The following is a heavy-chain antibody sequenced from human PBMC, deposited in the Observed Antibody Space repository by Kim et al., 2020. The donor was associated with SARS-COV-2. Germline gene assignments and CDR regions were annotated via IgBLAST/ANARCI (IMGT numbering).Heavy chain of an antibody. CDR2: ISYDGSNK. V-gene: IGHV3-30*18. Sequence: GGSLRLSCAASGFTFSSYGMHWVRQAPGKGLEWVAVISYDGSNKYYADSVKGRFTISRDNSKNTLYLQMNSLRAEDTAVYYCAKWGGYCSGGSCYSLGYYYYGMDVWGQGTTVTVSS. D-gene: IGHD2-15*01. CDR1: GFTFSSYG. J-gene: IGHJ6*02. CDR3: AKWGGYCSGGSCYSLGYYYYGMDV.